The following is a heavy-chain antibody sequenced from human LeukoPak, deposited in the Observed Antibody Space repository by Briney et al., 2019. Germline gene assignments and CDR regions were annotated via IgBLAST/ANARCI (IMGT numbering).Heavy chain of an antibody. CDR2: IFDAGRT. V-gene: IGHV3-53*01. Sequence: GGSLTLSCAASGFTLGGTYMSWVRQAAGKGWQWVSTIFDAGRTTYADSVQGRFTISRDSYMNTLFLQMNRLRADDTAVYYCAGATKWLAHDFWGQGILVTVSS. CDR1: GFTLGGTY. CDR3: AGATKWLAHDF. D-gene: IGHD6-19*01. J-gene: IGHJ4*02.